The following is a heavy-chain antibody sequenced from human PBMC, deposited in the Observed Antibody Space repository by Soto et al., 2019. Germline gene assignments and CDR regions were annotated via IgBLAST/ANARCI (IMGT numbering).Heavy chain of an antibody. Sequence: QVQLVESGGGVVQPGRSLRLSCAASGFTFSSYAMHWVRQAPGKGVEWVAVISYDGSNKYYADSVKGRFTISRDNSKNTLYLQMNSLRAEDTAVYYCARNVHGGRYIRWGQGTMVTVSS. J-gene: IGHJ3*01. CDR1: GFTFSSYA. V-gene: IGHV3-30-3*01. CDR2: ISYDGSNK. D-gene: IGHD1-26*01. CDR3: ARNVHGGRYIR.